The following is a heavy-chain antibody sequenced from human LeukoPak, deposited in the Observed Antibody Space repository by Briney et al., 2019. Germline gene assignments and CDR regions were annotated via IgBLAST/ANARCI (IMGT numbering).Heavy chain of an antibody. J-gene: IGHJ1*01. CDR1: GGSFSGYY. CDR3: AAGSSWYSASIEYFQH. V-gene: IGHV4-34*01. Sequence: PSETLSLTCAVYGGSFSGYYWSWIRQPPGKGLEWIGEINHSESTNYNPSLKSRVTISVDTSKNQFSLKLSSVTAADTAVYYCAAGSSWYSASIEYFQHWGQGTLVTVSS. D-gene: IGHD6-13*01. CDR2: INHSEST.